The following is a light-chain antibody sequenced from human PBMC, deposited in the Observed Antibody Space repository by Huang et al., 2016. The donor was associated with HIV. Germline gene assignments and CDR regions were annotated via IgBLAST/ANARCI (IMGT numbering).Light chain of an antibody. CDR3: QQYDKWPPGLT. Sequence: EIKMTQSPATLSVSPGGRVTLSCRASQNVRNNLAWYQQKTGQAPRLLIYDTSTGASGIPARFSGSGSGTGFTLTISGLQSEDFAIYYCQQYDKWPPGLTFGGGTKVEI. V-gene: IGKV3D-15*01. CDR2: DTS. CDR1: QNVRNN. J-gene: IGKJ4*01.